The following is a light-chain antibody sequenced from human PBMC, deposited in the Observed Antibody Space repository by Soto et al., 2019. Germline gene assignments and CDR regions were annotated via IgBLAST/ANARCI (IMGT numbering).Light chain of an antibody. V-gene: IGKV1-5*01. CDR1: QSISSW. J-gene: IGKJ1*01. CDR2: DAS. CDR3: QQYNNYRT. Sequence: IQMTQSPSTLSASVGDRVTITCRASQSISSWLAWYQQKPGKAPKLLIYDASNLESGVPSRFSGSGSGTEFTLTINSLQPDDFATYYCQQYNNYRTFGQGTKVDIK.